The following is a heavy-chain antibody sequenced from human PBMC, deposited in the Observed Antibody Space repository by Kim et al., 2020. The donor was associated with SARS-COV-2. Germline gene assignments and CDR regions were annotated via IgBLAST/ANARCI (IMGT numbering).Heavy chain of an antibody. D-gene: IGHD1-1*01. V-gene: IGHV3-15*01. Sequence: AAPVKGRFTITRDESKNTLYLQMNSLKTEDTAVYYCTTETNDPPYYFDYWGQGTLVTVSS. CDR3: TTETNDPPYYFDY. J-gene: IGHJ4*02.